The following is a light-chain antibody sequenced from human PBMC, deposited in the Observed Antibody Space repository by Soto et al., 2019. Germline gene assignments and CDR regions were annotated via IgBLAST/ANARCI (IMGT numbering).Light chain of an antibody. Sequence: EIVLTQSPATLSLSPGERATLSCRASQSVSSNLAWYQQKPGQAPRLLIYGASTRATGIPARFSGSGSGTDFSLTISRLEAEDFAVYYCQQYGSSPRTFGQGTKGDIK. CDR3: QQYGSSPRT. CDR1: QSVSSN. V-gene: IGKV3-20*01. J-gene: IGKJ1*01. CDR2: GAS.